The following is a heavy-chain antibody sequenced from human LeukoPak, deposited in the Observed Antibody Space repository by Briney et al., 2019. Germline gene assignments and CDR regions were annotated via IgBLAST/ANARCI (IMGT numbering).Heavy chain of an antibody. CDR3: ARARYSNYDYYYYYMDV. V-gene: IGHV3-20*04. J-gene: IGHJ6*03. D-gene: IGHD4-11*01. Sequence: PGGSLRLSCAASGFTFDDYGMSWVRQAPGKGLEWVSGINWNGGATGYADSVKGRFTISRDNAKNSLFLQMNSLRAEDTAVYYCARARYSNYDYYYYYMDVWGRGTTVTVSS. CDR1: GFTFDDYG. CDR2: INWNGGAT.